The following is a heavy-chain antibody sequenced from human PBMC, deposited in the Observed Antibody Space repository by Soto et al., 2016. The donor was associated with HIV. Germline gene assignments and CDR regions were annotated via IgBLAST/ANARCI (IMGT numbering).Heavy chain of an antibody. CDR3: AREGYYYDSSGYLPFDY. CDR1: GGTFSSNA. V-gene: IGHV1-69*01. CDR2: IIPIFGTT. D-gene: IGHD3-22*01. Sequence: QVQLVQSGAEVKKPGSSVKVSCKASGGTFSSNAISWLRQAPGQGLEWMGGIIPIFGTTNYAQKFQGRVTISADESTSTAYMELSSLRSEDTAVYYCAREGYYYDSSGYLPFDYWGQGTLVTVSS. J-gene: IGHJ4*02.